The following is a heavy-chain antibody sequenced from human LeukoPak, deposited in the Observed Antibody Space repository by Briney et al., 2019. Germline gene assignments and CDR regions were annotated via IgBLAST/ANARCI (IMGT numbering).Heavy chain of an antibody. CDR1: GGSISSGDYY. CDR3: ARSDSGYELDY. Sequence: SQTLSLTCTVSGGSISSGDYYWSWIRQPPGKGLEWIGYIYYSGSTYYNPSLKSRVTISVDTSKNQFSLKLSSVTAAGTAVYYCARSDSGYELDYWGQGTLVTVSS. D-gene: IGHD5-12*01. V-gene: IGHV4-30-4*01. J-gene: IGHJ4*02. CDR2: IYYSGST.